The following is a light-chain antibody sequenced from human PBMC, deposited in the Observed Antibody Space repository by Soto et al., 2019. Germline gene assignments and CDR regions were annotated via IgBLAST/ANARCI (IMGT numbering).Light chain of an antibody. J-gene: IGKJ4*01. Sequence: EIVLTQSPATLSLSPGERATLSCRASQSVRDYLAWYQQKPGQAPRLLIYDASNRATGIPARFSGSGSGTDFTLTISSLEPEDFAVYYCQQRTNWPPSTTFGGGTKVEIK. V-gene: IGKV3-11*01. CDR2: DAS. CDR3: QQRTNWPPSTT. CDR1: QSVRDY.